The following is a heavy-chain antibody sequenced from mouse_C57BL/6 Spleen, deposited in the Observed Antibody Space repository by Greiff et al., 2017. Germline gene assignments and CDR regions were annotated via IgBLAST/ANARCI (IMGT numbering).Heavy chain of an antibody. CDR2: ISSGGDYI. V-gene: IGHV5-9-1*02. CDR3: TRDWMYYFDY. Sequence: EVKLVESGEGLVKPGGSLKLSCAASGFTFSSYAMSWVRQTPEKRLEWVAYISSGGDYIYYADTVKGRVTISRDNARNTLSLQMSSLMSEETAMYICTRDWMYYFDYWGQGTTLTVSS. CDR1: GFTFSSYA. J-gene: IGHJ2*01.